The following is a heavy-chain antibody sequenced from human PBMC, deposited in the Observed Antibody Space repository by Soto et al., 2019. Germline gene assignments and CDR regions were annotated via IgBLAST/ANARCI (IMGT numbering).Heavy chain of an antibody. J-gene: IGHJ6*02. CDR2: IYYSGST. CDR3: ARDTITIFGVASLMDV. Sequence: PSETLSLTCTVSGGSVSSGSYYWSWIRQPPGKGLEWIGYIYYSGSTNYNPSLKSRVTISVDTSKNQFSLKLSSVTAADTAVYYCARDTITIFGVASLMDVWGQGTTVTVSS. V-gene: IGHV4-61*01. CDR1: GGSVSSGSYY. D-gene: IGHD3-3*01.